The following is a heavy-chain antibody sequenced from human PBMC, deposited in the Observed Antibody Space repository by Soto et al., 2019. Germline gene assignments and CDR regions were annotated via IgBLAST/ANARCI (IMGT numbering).Heavy chain of an antibody. Sequence: GGSLRLCCAASGFSFSSYDMGWVRQAPGRGLEWVSGISGSGGSRYYADSVKGRFTVSRDNPKNTLYLQMESLRAEDTAVYYCAKTADTNGYYFFDYWGQGTLVT. CDR3: AKTADTNGYYFFDY. CDR2: ISGSGGSR. D-gene: IGHD3-22*01. V-gene: IGHV3-23*01. CDR1: GFSFSSYD. J-gene: IGHJ4*02.